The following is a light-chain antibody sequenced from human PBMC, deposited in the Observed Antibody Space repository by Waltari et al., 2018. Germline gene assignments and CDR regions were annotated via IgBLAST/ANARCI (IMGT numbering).Light chain of an antibody. CDR1: SGHRSNV. CDR2: GNSDGSH. V-gene: IGLV4-69*01. J-gene: IGLJ3*02. Sequence: QLVLTQSPSVSASLGASVKPPCTPSSGHRSNVLPSPQKQPGKGPRYLMKGNSDGSHSKGDEIPDRFSGSSSGPERYLTISSLQSDDEADYYCQTGGHGTWVFGGGTKLTVL. CDR3: QTGGHGTWV.